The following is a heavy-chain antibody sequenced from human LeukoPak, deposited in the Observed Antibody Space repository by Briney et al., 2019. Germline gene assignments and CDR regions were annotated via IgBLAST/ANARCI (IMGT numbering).Heavy chain of an antibody. CDR1: GFTFSSYW. J-gene: IGHJ4*02. D-gene: IGHD6-19*01. CDR3: ARVLPNSGRYFDY. CDR2: IFSDASST. Sequence: PGGSLRLSCAPSGFTFSSYWMHWVRQAPGKGLVWVSRIFSDASSTNYADSVKGRFTISRDNAKNTLYLQMNSVRADDTAVYYCARVLPNSGRYFDYWGQGTLVTVSS. V-gene: IGHV3-74*01.